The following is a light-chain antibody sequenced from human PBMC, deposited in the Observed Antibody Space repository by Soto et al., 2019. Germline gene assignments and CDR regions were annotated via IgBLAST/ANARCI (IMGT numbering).Light chain of an antibody. J-gene: IGKJ1*01. CDR1: QSVSSN. Sequence: TQSPATLSVSPGERATLSCRAIQSVSSNVAWYQQKPGQAPRLLIYSVSTRAAGIPARFSGSGSGTEFTLTISSLEPEDFAVYYCQQRSNWPPTWTFGQGTKV. CDR2: SVS. V-gene: IGKV3-11*01. CDR3: QQRSNWPPTWT.